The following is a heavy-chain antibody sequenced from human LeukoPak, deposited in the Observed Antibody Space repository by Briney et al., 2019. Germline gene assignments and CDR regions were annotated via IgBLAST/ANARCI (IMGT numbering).Heavy chain of an antibody. Sequence: SETLSLTCTVSGGSISSYYWNWIRQPPGKGLEWLGEINHSGSTNYNPSLKSRVTISVDTSKNQFSLKLSSVTAADTAVYYCARVGYCSGGSCYSYNYYYGMDVWGQGTTVTVSS. J-gene: IGHJ6*02. CDR1: GGSISSYY. CDR3: ARVGYCSGGSCYSYNYYYGMDV. V-gene: IGHV4-34*01. CDR2: INHSGST. D-gene: IGHD2-15*01.